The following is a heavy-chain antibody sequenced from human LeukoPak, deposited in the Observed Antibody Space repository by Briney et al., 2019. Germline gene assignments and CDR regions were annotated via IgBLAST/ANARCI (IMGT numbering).Heavy chain of an antibody. CDR3: ASGSATYYFDF. Sequence: GGSLRLSCAVSGITLNSYTIHWVRQPPGKGLEGVAILSYDGTNKYYADSVKGRFTISRDDSKNTLFLQMNSLRTEDTAIYYCASGSATYYFDFWGQGALVTVSS. CDR1: GITLNSYT. D-gene: IGHD3-10*01. V-gene: IGHV3-30*04. J-gene: IGHJ4*02. CDR2: LSYDGTNK.